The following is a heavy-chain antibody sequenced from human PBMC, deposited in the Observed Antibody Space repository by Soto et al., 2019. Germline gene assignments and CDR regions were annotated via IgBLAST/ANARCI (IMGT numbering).Heavy chain of an antibody. D-gene: IGHD3-22*01. CDR2: IYHSGNT. CDR3: ARDQYYYESSGYGSSYGLDV. J-gene: IGHJ6*02. V-gene: IGHV4-30-4*01. CDR1: GGSISSGDHY. Sequence: SETLSLTCTVSGGSISSGDHYWSWIRQSPGKGLEWIGYIYHSGNTYYNPSLKSRVSISVDTSKNQFSLHLSSVAAADTAVYFCARDQYYYESSGYGSSYGLDVWGQGTTVTVSS.